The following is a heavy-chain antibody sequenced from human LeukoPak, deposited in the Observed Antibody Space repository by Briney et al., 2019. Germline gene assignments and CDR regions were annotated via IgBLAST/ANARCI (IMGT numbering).Heavy chain of an antibody. CDR2: IKQDGSEK. J-gene: IGHJ3*02. Sequence: GGSLRLSCAASGFTFSSYWMSWVRQAPRKGLEWVANIKQDGSEKYYVDSVKGRFTISRDNAKNSLYLQMNSLRAEDTAVYYCARDQYYDSSGYYLPPIWGQGTMVTVSS. CDR3: ARDQYYDSSGYYLPPI. V-gene: IGHV3-7*01. CDR1: GFTFSSYW. D-gene: IGHD3-22*01.